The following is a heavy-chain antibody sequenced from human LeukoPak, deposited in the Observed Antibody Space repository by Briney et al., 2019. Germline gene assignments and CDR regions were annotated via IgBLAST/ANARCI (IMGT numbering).Heavy chain of an antibody. J-gene: IGHJ5*02. V-gene: IGHV1-3*01. CDR2: INAGNGNT. CDR1: GYTFTSYA. CDR3: AREGGLVVVPAASPLENWFDP. Sequence: ASVKVSCKASGYTFTSYAMHWVRQAPGQRLEWMGWINAGNGNTKYSRNFQGRVTITRDTSASTAYMELSSLRFEDTAVYYCAREGGLVVVPAASPLENWFDPWGQGTLVTVS. D-gene: IGHD2-2*01.